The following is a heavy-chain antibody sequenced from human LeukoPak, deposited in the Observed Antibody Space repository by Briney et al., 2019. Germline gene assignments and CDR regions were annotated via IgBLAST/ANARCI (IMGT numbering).Heavy chain of an antibody. V-gene: IGHV3-48*01. CDR3: ARGGGYGSGSYYKPNYYYYYYMDV. Sequence: GGSLRLSCAASGFTFSSYSMNWVRQAPGKGLEWVSYISSSSSTIYYADSVKGRFTISRDNAKNSLYLQMNSLRAEDTAVYYCARGGGYGSGSYYKPNYYYYYYMDVWGKGTTVTISS. J-gene: IGHJ6*03. CDR1: GFTFSSYS. D-gene: IGHD3-10*01. CDR2: ISSSSSTI.